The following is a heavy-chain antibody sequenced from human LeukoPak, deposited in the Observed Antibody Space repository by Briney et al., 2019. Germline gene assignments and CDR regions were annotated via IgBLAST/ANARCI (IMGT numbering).Heavy chain of an antibody. CDR2: ISNDGSNK. V-gene: IGHV3-30*18. J-gene: IGHJ4*02. CDR1: GFTFSSYG. Sequence: GGSLRLSCAASGFTFSSYGMHWVRQAPGKGLEWVAVISNDGSNKHYGDSVKGRFTISRDNSKSTLYLQMSSLRAEDTAIYYCTKHQVRSHDYWGQGTLVTVSS. CDR3: TKHQVRSHDY. D-gene: IGHD2-2*01.